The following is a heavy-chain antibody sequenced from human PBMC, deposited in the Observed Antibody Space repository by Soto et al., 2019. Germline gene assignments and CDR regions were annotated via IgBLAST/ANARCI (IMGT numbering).Heavy chain of an antibody. Sequence: PLETMRLRCTVSGGKISGVGCYWGWIRQPPGKGLEWIGTIYYSGSTYYNPSLKSRVTISVDTSKNQFSLKLSSVTAADTAVYYCARQFSVYGDYGRYFDFWGQGTLVTVSS. CDR2: IYYSGST. V-gene: IGHV4-39*01. J-gene: IGHJ4*02. D-gene: IGHD4-17*01. CDR3: ARQFSVYGDYGRYFDF. CDR1: GGKISGVGCY.